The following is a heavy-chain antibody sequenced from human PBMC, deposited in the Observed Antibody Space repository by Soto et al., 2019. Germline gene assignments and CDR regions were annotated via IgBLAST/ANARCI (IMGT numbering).Heavy chain of an antibody. CDR3: ARGQRALITYGPLDP. V-gene: IGHV3-23*01. CDR1: GFTLSSYA. D-gene: IGHD4-17*01. J-gene: IGHJ5*02. CDR2: FSGTGGYT. Sequence: GSLRLSCAASGFTLSSYAMSWVRQAPGKGLEWVSTFSGTGGYTYYADSVKGRFTISRDDSKNTLFLHMNSLRAADTAVYYCARGQRALITYGPLDPWGQGTLVTVSS.